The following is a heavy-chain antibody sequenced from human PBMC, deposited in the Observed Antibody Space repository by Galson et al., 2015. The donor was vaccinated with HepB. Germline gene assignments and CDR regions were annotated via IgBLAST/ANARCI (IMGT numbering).Heavy chain of an antibody. J-gene: IGHJ4*02. Sequence: SLRLSCAASGFTFSSYAMHWVRQAPGKGLEWVAVISYDGSNKYYADSVKGRFTISRDNSKNTLYLQMNSLRAEDTAVYYCARGLAMFIAAAGTALDYWGQGTLVTVSS. D-gene: IGHD6-13*01. CDR3: ARGLAMFIAAAGTALDY. CDR1: GFTFSSYA. V-gene: IGHV3-30*04. CDR2: ISYDGSNK.